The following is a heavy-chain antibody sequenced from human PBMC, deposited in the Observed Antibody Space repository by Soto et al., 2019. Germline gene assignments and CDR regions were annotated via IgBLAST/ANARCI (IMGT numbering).Heavy chain of an antibody. V-gene: IGHV3-48*02. Sequence: GGSLRPSCAASGFTLRTYSMNWVRQAPGKGLEWVSYISSSSSTIYYADSVKGRFTITRDNAKNSLYLQMNSLRDEDTAVYYCARGAPYCSGGSCFGADYWGQGTPVTVSS. J-gene: IGHJ4*02. D-gene: IGHD2-15*01. CDR1: GFTLRTYS. CDR2: ISSSSSTI. CDR3: ARGAPYCSGGSCFGADY.